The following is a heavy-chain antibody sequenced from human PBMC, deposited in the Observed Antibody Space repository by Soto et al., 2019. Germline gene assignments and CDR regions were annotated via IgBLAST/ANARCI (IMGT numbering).Heavy chain of an antibody. J-gene: IGHJ5*02. D-gene: IGHD3-9*01. CDR3: ARGRPARLRYFDWFPSNWFDP. CDR2: INHSGST. Sequence: SETLSLSCAVYGGSFRGYYWSWIRQPPGKGLEWIGEINHSGSTNYNPSLKSRVTISVDTSKNQFSLKLSSVTAADTAVYYCARGRPARLRYFDWFPSNWFDPWGQGTLVTVSS. CDR1: GGSFRGYY. V-gene: IGHV4-34*01.